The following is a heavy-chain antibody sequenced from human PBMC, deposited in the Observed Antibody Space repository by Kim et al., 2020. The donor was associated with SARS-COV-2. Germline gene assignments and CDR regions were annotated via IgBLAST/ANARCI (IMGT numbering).Heavy chain of an antibody. CDR2: ISSSSSYI. J-gene: IGHJ6*02. Sequence: GGSLRLSCAASGFTFSSYSMNWVRQAPGKGLEWVSSISSSSSYIYYADSVKGRFTISRDNAKNSLYLQMNSLRAEDTAVYYCARDHAGTYDSSGYYSSVYYYYGMDVWGQGTTVTVSS. D-gene: IGHD3-22*01. V-gene: IGHV3-21*01. CDR3: ARDHAGTYDSSGYYSSVYYYYGMDV. CDR1: GFTFSSYS.